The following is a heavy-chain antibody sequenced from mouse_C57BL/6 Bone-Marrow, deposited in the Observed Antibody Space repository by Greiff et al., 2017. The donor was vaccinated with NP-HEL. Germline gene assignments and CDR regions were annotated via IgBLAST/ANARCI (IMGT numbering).Heavy chain of an antibody. Sequence: QVQLKQPGAELVKPGASVKLSCKASGYTFTSYWMHWVKQRPGRGLEWIGRIDPNSGGTKYNEKFKSKATLTVDKPSSTAYMQLSSLTSEDSAVYYCAREDYYGSTYSYYFDYWGQGTTLTVSS. CDR3: AREDYYGSTYSYYFDY. V-gene: IGHV1-72*01. D-gene: IGHD1-1*01. J-gene: IGHJ2*01. CDR1: GYTFTSYW. CDR2: IDPNSGGT.